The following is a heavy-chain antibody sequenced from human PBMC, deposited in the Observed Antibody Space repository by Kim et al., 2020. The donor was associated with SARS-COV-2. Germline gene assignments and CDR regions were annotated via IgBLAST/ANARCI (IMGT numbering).Heavy chain of an antibody. CDR1: GYSFTSYW. CDR2: IYPGDSDT. J-gene: IGHJ6*02. V-gene: IGHV5-51*01. Sequence: GESLKISCKGSGYSFTSYWIGWVRQMPGKGLEWMGIIYPGDSDTRYSPSFQGQVTISADKSISTAYLQWSSLKASDTAMYYCARPGYSYGPYYYGMDVWGQGTTVTVSS. CDR3: ARPGYSYGPYYYGMDV. D-gene: IGHD5-18*01.